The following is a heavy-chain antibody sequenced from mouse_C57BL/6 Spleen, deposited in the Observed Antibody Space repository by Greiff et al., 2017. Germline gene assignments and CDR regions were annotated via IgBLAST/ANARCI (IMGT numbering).Heavy chain of an antibody. D-gene: IGHD1-1*01. CDR1: GYTFTSYW. V-gene: IGHV1-52*01. CDR2: IDPSDSET. J-gene: IGHJ4*01. Sequence: QVQLQQPGAELVRPGSSVKLSCKASGYTFTSYWMHWVKQRPIQGLEWIGNIDPSDSETPYNQKFKDKATLTVDKSSSTAYMQLSSLTSEDSAVYYCARRAGYYGSSLYAMDYWGQGTSVTVSS. CDR3: ARRAGYYGSSLYAMDY.